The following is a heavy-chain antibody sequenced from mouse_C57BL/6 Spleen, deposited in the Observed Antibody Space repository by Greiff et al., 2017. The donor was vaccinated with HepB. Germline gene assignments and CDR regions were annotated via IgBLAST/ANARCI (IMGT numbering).Heavy chain of an antibody. V-gene: IGHV1-19*01. J-gene: IGHJ2*01. CDR3: ARGSNHGGFDY. Sequence: EVKLQESGPVLVKPGASVKMSCKASGYTFTDYYMNWVKQSHGKSLEWIGVINPYNGGTSYNQKFKGKATLTVDKSSSTAYMELNSLTSEDSAVYYCARGSNHGGFDYWGQGTTLTVSS. CDR2: INPYNGGT. CDR1: GYTFTDYY. D-gene: IGHD1-1*01.